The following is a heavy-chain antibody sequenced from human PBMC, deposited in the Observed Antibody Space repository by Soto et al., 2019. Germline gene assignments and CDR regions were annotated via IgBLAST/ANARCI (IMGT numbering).Heavy chain of an antibody. CDR3: ARRYGLDAFDI. D-gene: IGHD4-17*01. V-gene: IGHV4-59*01. J-gene: IGHJ3*02. CDR2: IYYSGST. Sequence: PSETLSLTCTVSGGSISSYYWSWIRQPPGKGLEWIGYIYYSGSTNYNPSLKSRVTISVDTSKNQFSLKLSSVTAADTAVYYCARRYGLDAFDIWGQGTMVTVSS. CDR1: GGSISSYY.